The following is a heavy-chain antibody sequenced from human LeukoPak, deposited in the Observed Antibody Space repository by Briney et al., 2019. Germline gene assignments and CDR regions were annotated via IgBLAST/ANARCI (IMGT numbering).Heavy chain of an antibody. CDR3: AGAFCGGDCSPYYYYMDV. CDR2: IIPIFGTA. J-gene: IGHJ6*03. CDR1: GGTFSSYA. Sequence: SVKVSCKASGGTFSSYAISWVRQAPGQGLEWMGGIIPIFGTANYAQKFQGRATITTDESTSTAYTELSSLRSEDTAVYYCAGAFCGGDCSPYYYYMDVWGKGTTVTVSS. D-gene: IGHD2-21*01. V-gene: IGHV1-69*05.